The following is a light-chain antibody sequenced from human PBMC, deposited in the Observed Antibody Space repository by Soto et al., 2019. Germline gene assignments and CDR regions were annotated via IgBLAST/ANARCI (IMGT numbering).Light chain of an antibody. CDR3: HQYLTNSWT. V-gene: IGKV4-1*01. CDR2: WAS. CDR1: QRLLHSPNNRNY. Sequence: DVVMTQSPDSLAVSLGGRATISCKSDQRLLHSPNNRNYLAWFQHRPGQPPKLLIHWASFRESGVPDRFSGSESGTDFTLTITSLQAEDVATYYCHQYLTNSWTFGQGTKVEIK. J-gene: IGKJ1*01.